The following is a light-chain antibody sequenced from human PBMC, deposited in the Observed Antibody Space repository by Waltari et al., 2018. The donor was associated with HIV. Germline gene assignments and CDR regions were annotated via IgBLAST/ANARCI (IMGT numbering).Light chain of an antibody. V-gene: IGLV2-23*02. J-gene: IGLJ3*02. CDR1: SSDIGSYNL. CDR2: EVT. Sequence: QSALTQPASVSGSPGQSITFSCTGTSSDIGSYNLVSWYQQHPGQAPRLMIYEVTKRPSGVSDRRSGSKSGNTASLTISGLQAEDEADYYCCSFAGSTSWVFGGGTKLTVL. CDR3: CSFAGSTSWV.